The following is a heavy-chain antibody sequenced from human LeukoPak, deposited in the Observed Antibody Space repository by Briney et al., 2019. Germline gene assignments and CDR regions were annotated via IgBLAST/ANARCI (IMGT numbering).Heavy chain of an antibody. CDR3: GSTNSFSY. CDR1: GFAFSNYW. V-gene: IGHV3-7*01. J-gene: IGHJ4*02. CDR2: IKQDGSET. D-gene: IGHD2-2*01. Sequence: PGGSLRLSCAASGFAFSNYWMNWARQAPGKGLEWVANIKQDGSETYYVDSVKGRFTISRDNAKNSLYLQMNSLRTEDTALYYCGSTNSFSYWGQGTLVTVSS.